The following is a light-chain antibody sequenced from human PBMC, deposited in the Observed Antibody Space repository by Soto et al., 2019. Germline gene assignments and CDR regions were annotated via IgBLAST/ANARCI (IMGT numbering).Light chain of an antibody. CDR2: AAS. CDR1: QDISSW. Sequence: DIQMTQSPSSVSASVGDRVIITCRASQDISSWLAWYQQKAGEAPKLLIFAASRLHSGVPSRFSGSVSGTYFTLTITNLQPEDFATYYCQQADSFPLTFGGGTKVEIK. J-gene: IGKJ4*01. V-gene: IGKV1D-12*01. CDR3: QQADSFPLT.